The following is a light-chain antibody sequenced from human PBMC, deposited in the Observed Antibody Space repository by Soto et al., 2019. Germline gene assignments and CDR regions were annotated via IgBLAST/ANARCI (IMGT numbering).Light chain of an antibody. CDR2: KAS. CDR1: QTISSW. J-gene: IGKJ1*01. CDR3: QHYNSYSEA. Sequence: DIQMTPSPSTLSGSLLYRFTIIFRASQTISSWLAWYQQKPGKAPKLLIYKASTLKSGVPSRFSGSGSGTEFTLTISSLQPDDFATYYCQHYNSYSEAFGQGTKVDI. V-gene: IGKV1-5*03.